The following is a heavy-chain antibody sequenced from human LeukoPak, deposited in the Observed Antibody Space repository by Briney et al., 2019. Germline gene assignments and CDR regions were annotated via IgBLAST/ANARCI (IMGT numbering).Heavy chain of an antibody. V-gene: IGHV3-23*01. D-gene: IGHD3-3*01. Sequence: GGSLRLSCAASRVTFTSYVMSWVRQAPGKGLEWVSVISHDGGSTHYADSVKGRFTISRDNSKNTLYLQMNSLRAEDTAVYYCAKGGAYYDFWSGYYHFDYWGQGTLVTVSS. CDR1: RVTFTSYV. CDR2: ISHDGGST. J-gene: IGHJ4*02. CDR3: AKGGAYYDFWSGYYHFDY.